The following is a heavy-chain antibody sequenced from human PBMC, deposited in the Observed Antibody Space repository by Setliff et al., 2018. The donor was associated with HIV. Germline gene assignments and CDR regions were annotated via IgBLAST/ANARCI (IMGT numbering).Heavy chain of an antibody. CDR3: ARGPQYNFWGGYLGL. D-gene: IGHD3-3*01. CDR1: GLSFSSYG. J-gene: IGHJ4*02. V-gene: IGHV3-33*01. Sequence: GGSLRLSCAASGLSFSSYGMHWVRQAPGKGLEWVAVIWYDGSNKYYADSVRGRFTISRDNAKNTVYLQLTSLRAEDTAVYYCARGPQYNFWGGYLGLWGQGTLVTVSS. CDR2: IWYDGSNK.